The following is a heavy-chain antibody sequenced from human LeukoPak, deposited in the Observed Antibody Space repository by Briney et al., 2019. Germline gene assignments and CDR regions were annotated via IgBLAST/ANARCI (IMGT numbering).Heavy chain of an antibody. CDR2: ISGGGGIT. D-gene: IGHD5-24*01. CDR3: AKSGWLQSLDFRY. J-gene: IGHJ4*02. CDR1: GFTFSSYA. V-gene: IGHV3-23*01. Sequence: GGSLSLSCAASGFTFSSYAMSWVPHALGEGLEWGSDISGGGGITYKAQSAKGRFTISRDNTKSTLCLQKSSLRAEDTPVYYCAKSGWLQSLDFRYRGERALVTVSS.